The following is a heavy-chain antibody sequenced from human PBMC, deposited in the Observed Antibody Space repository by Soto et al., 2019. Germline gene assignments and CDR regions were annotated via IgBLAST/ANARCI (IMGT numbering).Heavy chain of an antibody. V-gene: IGHV1-18*01. CDR2: ISAYNGNT. Sequence: SVEVSVEASCSTFTSYGISWVRQAPGQGLEWMGWISAYNGNTNYAQKLQGRVTMTTDTSTSTAYMELRSLRSDDTAVYYCARDPYNWNYGDYWGQGPLVSVSS. D-gene: IGHD1-7*01. J-gene: IGHJ4*02. CDR3: ARDPYNWNYGDY. CDR1: CSTFTSYG.